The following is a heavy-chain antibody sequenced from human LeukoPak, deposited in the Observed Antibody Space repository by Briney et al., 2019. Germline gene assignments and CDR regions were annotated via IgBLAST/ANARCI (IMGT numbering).Heavy chain of an antibody. J-gene: IGHJ5*02. CDR3: AKDNPPPSRNTMPRGVFRRGTWFDP. Sequence: GGSLRLSCAASGFTFSSYAMNWVRQAPGKGLEWVSTIDSDGSTYYADSVKGRFTISRDNYKKTVYLQMNNLRDEDTAVYYCAKDNPPPSRNTMPRGVFRRGTWFDPWGQGTLVTVSS. V-gene: IGHV3-23*01. D-gene: IGHD3-10*01. CDR1: GFTFSSYA. CDR2: IDSDGST.